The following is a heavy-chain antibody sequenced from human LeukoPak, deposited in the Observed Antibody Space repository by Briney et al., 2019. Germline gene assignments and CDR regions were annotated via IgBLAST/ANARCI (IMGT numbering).Heavy chain of an antibody. CDR2: ISSSSSYI. CDR3: ARGPFEYSSGWLDY. D-gene: IGHD6-19*01. CDR1: GFTFSSYS. Sequence: GGSLRLSCAASGFTFSSYSMNWVRQAPGKGLEWVSSISSSSSYIYYADSVKGRFTISRDNAKNSLYLQMNSLRAEDTAVYYCARGPFEYSSGWLDYWGQGTLVIVSS. V-gene: IGHV3-21*01. J-gene: IGHJ4*02.